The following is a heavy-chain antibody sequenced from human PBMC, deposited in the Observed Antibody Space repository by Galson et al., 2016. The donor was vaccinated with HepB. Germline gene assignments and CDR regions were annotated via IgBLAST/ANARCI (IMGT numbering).Heavy chain of an antibody. Sequence: SLRLSCAASGFTFSSYAMSWVRQAPGKGLEWVSAISGSGGSTYYADSVKGRFTISRDNSTNTLYLQMNSLRAEDTAVYYCAKASSPGYYYGMDVWGQGTTVTVSS. J-gene: IGHJ6*02. CDR2: ISGSGGST. D-gene: IGHD6-13*01. CDR3: AKASSPGYYYGMDV. CDR1: GFTFSSYA. V-gene: IGHV3-23*01.